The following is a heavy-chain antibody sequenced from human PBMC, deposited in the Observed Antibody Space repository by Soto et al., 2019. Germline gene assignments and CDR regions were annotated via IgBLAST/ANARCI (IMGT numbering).Heavy chain of an antibody. D-gene: IGHD4-17*01. J-gene: IGHJ4*02. V-gene: IGHV4-59*08. CDR3: ARRYGHYFDY. Sequence: SETLSLTCTVSGGSISSYYWSWIRQPPGKGLEWIGYIYYSGSTNYNPSLKSRVTISVDTSKNQLSLKLSSVTAADTAVYYCARRYGHYFDYWGQGTLVTVSS. CDR2: IYYSGST. CDR1: GGSISSYY.